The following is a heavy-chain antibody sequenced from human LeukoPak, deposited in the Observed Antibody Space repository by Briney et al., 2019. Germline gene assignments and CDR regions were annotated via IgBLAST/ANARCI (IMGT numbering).Heavy chain of an antibody. Sequence: SETLSLTCTVSGGSISSGSYYWSWIRQPAGKGLEWIGRIYTSGSTNYNPSLKSRVTISVDTSKSQFSLKLSSVTAADTIVCYCAIAQYEYGSGSYYYYYYIDVWGKGTTVSVSS. CDR1: GGSISSGSYY. V-gene: IGHV4-61*02. D-gene: IGHD3-10*01. J-gene: IGHJ6*03. CDR3: AIAQYEYGSGSYYYYYYIDV. CDR2: IYTSGST.